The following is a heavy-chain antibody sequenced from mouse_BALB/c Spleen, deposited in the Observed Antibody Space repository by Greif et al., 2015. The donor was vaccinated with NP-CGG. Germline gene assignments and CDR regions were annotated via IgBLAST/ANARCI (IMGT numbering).Heavy chain of an antibody. CDR1: GYTFTDYY. Sequence: LQESGPELVKPGASVKISCKASGYTFTDYYINWVKQKPGQGLEWIGWIYPGSGNTKYNEKFKGKATLTVDTSSSTAYMQLSSLTSEDTAVYFCARRTGTEAMDYWGQGTSLTVSS. CDR3: ARRTGTEAMDY. CDR2: IYPGSGNT. D-gene: IGHD4-1*01. J-gene: IGHJ4*01. V-gene: IGHV1-84*02.